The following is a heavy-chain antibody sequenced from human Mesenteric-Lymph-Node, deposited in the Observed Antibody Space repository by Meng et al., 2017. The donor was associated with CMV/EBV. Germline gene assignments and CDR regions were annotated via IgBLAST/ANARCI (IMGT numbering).Heavy chain of an antibody. CDR3: AREVSSSSLSYYYYGMDV. Sequence: GSLRLSCTVSGDSISNYYWNWIRQSPGKGLEWIGYIYYSGSTNYNPSLKSRVTISVDTSKNQFSLKLSSVTAADTAVYYCAREVSSSSLSYYYYGMDVWGQGTTVTVSS. D-gene: IGHD6-6*01. CDR2: IYYSGST. CDR1: GDSISNYY. V-gene: IGHV4-59*01. J-gene: IGHJ6*02.